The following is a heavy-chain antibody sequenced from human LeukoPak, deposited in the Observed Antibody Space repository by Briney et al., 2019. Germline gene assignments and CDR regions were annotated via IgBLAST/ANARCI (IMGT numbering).Heavy chain of an antibody. V-gene: IGHV1-46*01. CDR1: GYTFTSYY. D-gene: IGHD3-9*01. CDR3: ATDILTGYFS. J-gene: IGHJ5*02. Sequence: GASVKASCKASGYTFTSYYMHWVRQAPGQGLEWMGIINPSGGSTSYAQKFQGRVTMTEDTSTDTAYMELSSLRSEDTAVYYCATDILTGYFSWGQGTLVTVSS. CDR2: INPSGGST.